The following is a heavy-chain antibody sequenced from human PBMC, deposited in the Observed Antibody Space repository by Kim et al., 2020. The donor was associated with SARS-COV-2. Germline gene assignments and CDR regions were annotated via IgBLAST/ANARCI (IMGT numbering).Heavy chain of an antibody. J-gene: IGHJ4*02. Sequence: GGSLRLSCAASGFTFGNYAMTWVRQAPGKGLEWVSTITNSAATYYSDSVKGRFTISRDNSKSTLYLQMNTLRAEDTAIYYCAKFQGPMITVWHIQYWGQGTLVTVSS. V-gene: IGHV3-23*01. D-gene: IGHD3-16*01. CDR3: AKFQGPMITVWHIQY. CDR1: GFTFGNYA. CDR2: ITNSAAT.